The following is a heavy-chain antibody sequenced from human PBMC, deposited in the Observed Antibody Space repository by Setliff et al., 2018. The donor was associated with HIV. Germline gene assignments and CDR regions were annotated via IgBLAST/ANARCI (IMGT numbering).Heavy chain of an antibody. V-gene: IGHV3-48*03. Sequence: PGGSLRLSCAASGFSFSIYEMNWVRQAPGKGLEWLSYISSSSGTILYVDSVQGRFTISRDNAKNSLYLQMNSLRAEGTAVYYCARSHYDSRGYYYRGDAFDIWGLGTMVTVSS. CDR3: ARSHYDSRGYYYRGDAFDI. D-gene: IGHD3-22*01. CDR2: ISSSSGTI. CDR1: GFSFSIYE. J-gene: IGHJ3*02.